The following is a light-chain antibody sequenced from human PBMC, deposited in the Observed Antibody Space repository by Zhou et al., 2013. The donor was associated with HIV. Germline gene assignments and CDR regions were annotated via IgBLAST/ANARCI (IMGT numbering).Light chain of an antibody. Sequence: EIVMTQSPISLPVTPGEPASISCRSSQSLLYRDGYTYLDWYLQKPGQSPQLLIYLTSNRASGVPERFSGSGSGTDFTLTISGLQPEDFATYYCQHSFTTPITFGGGTRVEIK. V-gene: IGKV2-28*01. CDR2: LTS. CDR1: QSLLYRDGYTY. CDR3: QHSFTTPIT. J-gene: IGKJ4*01.